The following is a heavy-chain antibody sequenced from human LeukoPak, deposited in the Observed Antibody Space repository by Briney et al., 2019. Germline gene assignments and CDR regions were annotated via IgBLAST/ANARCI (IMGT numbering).Heavy chain of an antibody. D-gene: IGHD6-13*01. Sequence: SVKVSCKASGYTFTSYDINWVRQATGQGLEWMGGIIPIFGTANYAQKFQGRVTITADESTSTAYMELSSLRSEDTAVYYCASSIAETYYYYGMDVWGQGTTVTVSS. V-gene: IGHV1-69*13. CDR3: ASSIAETYYYYGMDV. J-gene: IGHJ6*02. CDR1: GYTFTSYD. CDR2: IIPIFGTA.